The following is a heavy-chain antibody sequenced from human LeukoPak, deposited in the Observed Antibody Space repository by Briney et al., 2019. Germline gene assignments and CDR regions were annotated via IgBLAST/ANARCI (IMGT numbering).Heavy chain of an antibody. V-gene: IGHV4-39*02. CDR1: GGSISSSSYY. Sequence: PSETLSLPCTVSGGSISSSSYYWGWIRQPPGKGLEWIGSIYYSGSTYYNPSLKSRVTISVDTSKNQFSLKLSSVTAADTAVYYCAREGYFDWLYNYWGQGTLVTVSS. CDR2: IYYSGST. D-gene: IGHD3-9*01. J-gene: IGHJ4*02. CDR3: AREGYFDWLYNY.